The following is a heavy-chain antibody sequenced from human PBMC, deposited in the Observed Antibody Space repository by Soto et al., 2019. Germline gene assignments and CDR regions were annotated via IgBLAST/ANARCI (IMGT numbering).Heavy chain of an antibody. CDR1: GVSLTSGTYY. CDR2: IFYSGSI. V-gene: IGHV4-31*03. CDR3: ASTEDFFDY. J-gene: IGHJ4*02. Sequence: QVQLQESGPGLVKPSQTLSLTCSVSGVSLTSGTYYWSWIRQHPGKGLEWIGYIFYSGSIDYNPSLKSRVNISVDTSKNQFSLKLSSVTAADTAVYYCASTEDFFDYWGQGTLVTVSS.